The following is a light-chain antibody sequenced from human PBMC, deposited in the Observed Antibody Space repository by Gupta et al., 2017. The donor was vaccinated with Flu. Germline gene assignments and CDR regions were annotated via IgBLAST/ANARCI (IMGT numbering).Light chain of an antibody. CDR2: GHN. J-gene: IGLJ1*01. CDR3: SSHTRNDDFV. V-gene: IGLV1-44*01. Sequence: QSVLTQPPSASGTPGQRVTISCSGSSLNIGSNAVNWYQQLPGTAPKLLVYGHNQRPAVVPDRFSVSKSGTSASLAISGLKEEDEADYYCSSHTRNDDFVFGTGTGGTVL. CDR1: SLNIGSNA.